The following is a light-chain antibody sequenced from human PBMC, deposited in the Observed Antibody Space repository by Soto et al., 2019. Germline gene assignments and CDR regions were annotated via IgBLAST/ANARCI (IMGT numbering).Light chain of an antibody. Sequence: EIGCTQSTGTLSLSPGERATLSCRASQSVTSTHLAWYQQKPGQAPSLLIYDASSRPTDIPARFSGSGSGTDFTLTISSLELEDGAIYYCMRRQCWPPITFGQGTRLEIK. CDR2: DAS. J-gene: IGKJ5*01. CDR1: QSVTSTH. CDR3: MRRQCWPPIT. V-gene: IGKV3D-20*02.